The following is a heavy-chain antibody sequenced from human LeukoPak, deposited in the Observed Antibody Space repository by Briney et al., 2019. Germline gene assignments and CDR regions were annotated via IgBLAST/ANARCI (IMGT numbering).Heavy chain of an antibody. V-gene: IGHV3-9*01. J-gene: IGHJ4*02. CDR1: GFTFDDYA. CDR2: ISWNSGSI. D-gene: IGHD3-22*01. Sequence: SLRLSCAASGFTFDDYAMHWVRQAPGKGLEWVSGISWNSGSIGYADSVKGRFTISRDNAKNSLYLQMNSLRAEDTALYYCAKDKGQGYYDSSGYDYWGQGTLVTVSS. CDR3: AKDKGQGYYDSSGYDY.